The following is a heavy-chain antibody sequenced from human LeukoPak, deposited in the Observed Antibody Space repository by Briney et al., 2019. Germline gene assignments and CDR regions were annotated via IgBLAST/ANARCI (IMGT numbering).Heavy chain of an antibody. CDR2: INHSGST. J-gene: IGHJ5*02. Sequence: SETLSLTCAVYGGSFSGYYWSWIRQPPGKGLEWIGEINHSGSTNYNPSLKSRVTISVDTSKNQFSLKLSSVTAADTAVYYCARHIVVVTASSLYNWFDPWGQGTLVTVSS. CDR3: ARHIVVVTASSLYNWFDP. V-gene: IGHV4-34*01. D-gene: IGHD2-21*02. CDR1: GGSFSGYY.